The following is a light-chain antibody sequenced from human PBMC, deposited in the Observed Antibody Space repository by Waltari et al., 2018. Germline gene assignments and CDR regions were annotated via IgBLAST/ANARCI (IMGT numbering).Light chain of an antibody. V-gene: IGKV2D-29*01. Sequence: DIAMTQTPLSLSVTPGQPASISCKSSQSLLHSAGKTYLSWYLQKPGQHPQLMISEVSNRFSVVPDRFSGSGSGTDFTLKISRVEAEDVGVYYCMQSVQLLFTFGPGTKVDIK. CDR1: QSLLHSAGKTY. J-gene: IGKJ3*01. CDR2: EVS. CDR3: MQSVQLLFT.